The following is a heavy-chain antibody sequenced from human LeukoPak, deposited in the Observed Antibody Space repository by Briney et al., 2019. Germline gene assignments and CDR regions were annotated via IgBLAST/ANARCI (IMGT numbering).Heavy chain of an antibody. D-gene: IGHD3-3*01. CDR2: MYPNSGNA. CDR3: ARGTFDYDFWSGYPRREGYYMDV. CDR1: GYTLTSYD. Sequence: ASVKVSCKASGYTLTSYDTNWVGQATGQGLEWMGWMYPNSGNAGYAQKFQGRVTITRNTSISTAYMELSSLRSEDTAVYYCARGTFDYDFWSGYPRREGYYMDVWGKGTTVTVSS. V-gene: IGHV1-8*03. J-gene: IGHJ6*03.